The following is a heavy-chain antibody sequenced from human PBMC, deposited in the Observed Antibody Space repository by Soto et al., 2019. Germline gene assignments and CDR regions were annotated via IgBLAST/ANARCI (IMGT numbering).Heavy chain of an antibody. CDR3: ARGWVVPANNWFDP. Sequence: SETLSLTCAVSGYSISSGYYWGWIRQPPGKGLEWIGSIYHSGSTYCNPSLKSRVTISVDTSKNQFSLKLSSVTAADTAVYYCARGWVVPANNWFDPWGQGTLVTVSS. CDR1: GYSISSGYY. D-gene: IGHD2-2*01. CDR2: IYHSGST. J-gene: IGHJ5*02. V-gene: IGHV4-38-2*01.